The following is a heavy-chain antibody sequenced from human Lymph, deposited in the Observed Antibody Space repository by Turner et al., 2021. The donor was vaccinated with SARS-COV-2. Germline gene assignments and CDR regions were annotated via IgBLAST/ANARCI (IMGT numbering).Heavy chain of an antibody. V-gene: IGHV3-9*01. Sequence: EVQLVESGGGLVQPGRSLRLSCAAAGFTFDEYAMHWVRQAPGKGLEWVSGISWNSGSIGYADSVKGRFTISRDNAKNSLYLQMNSLRAEDTALYYCAKGRRFGMDVWGQGTTVTVSS. J-gene: IGHJ6*02. CDR2: ISWNSGSI. CDR3: AKGRRFGMDV. CDR1: GFTFDEYA.